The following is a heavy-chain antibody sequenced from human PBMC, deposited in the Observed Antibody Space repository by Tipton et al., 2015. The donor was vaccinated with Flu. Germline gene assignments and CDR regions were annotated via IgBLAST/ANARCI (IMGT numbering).Heavy chain of an antibody. CDR1: GDSIRSSGYY. CDR3: ARHTGDSVRGVIDY. V-gene: IGHV4-38-2*01. Sequence: TLSLTCVVSGDSIRSSGYYWGWIRQPPGKGLEWIGNTFHSGETYLNPSLKSRLTISVDTSKNQFSLRLSSVTAADTAVYYCARHTGDSVRGVIDYWGQGTLVTVSS. J-gene: IGHJ4*02. D-gene: IGHD3-10*02. CDR2: TFHSGET.